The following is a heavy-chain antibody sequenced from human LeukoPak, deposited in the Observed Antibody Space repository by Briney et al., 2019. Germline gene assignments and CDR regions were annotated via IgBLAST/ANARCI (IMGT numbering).Heavy chain of an antibody. D-gene: IGHD6-19*01. CDR3: ARESTSGWFP. J-gene: IGHJ4*02. V-gene: IGHV3-21*01. CDR1: GFTLSTYS. CDR2: NSSSSRYI. Sequence: GGSLRLSCAASGFTLSTYSMNWVRQAPGKGLEWVSYNSSSSRYIYYADSVKGRFTSSRDNAKNSLYLQMNSLRAEDTAVYYCARESTSGWFPWGQGTLVIVSS.